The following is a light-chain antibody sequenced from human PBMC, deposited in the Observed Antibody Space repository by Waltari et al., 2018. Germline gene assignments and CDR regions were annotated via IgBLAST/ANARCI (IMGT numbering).Light chain of an antibody. V-gene: IGKV3-15*01. CDR1: QSVDSK. CDR2: GAS. J-gene: IGKJ1*01. CDR3: QQYNNWLTWS. Sequence: EIVMTQSPATLSVSPGERATLSCRASQSVDSKVAWYQQKPGQAPRLLIFGASTRATGIPARFSGSGSGTEFTLTISSLQSEDFAVYYCQQYNNWLTWSFGQGTKVEIK.